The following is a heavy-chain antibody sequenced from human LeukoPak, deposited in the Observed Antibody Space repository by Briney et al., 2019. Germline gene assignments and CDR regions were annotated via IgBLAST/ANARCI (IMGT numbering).Heavy chain of an antibody. Sequence: PARSLRLSCAASGGNVSTYWMHWLHQPPRNGQLWVSRIKTDGSITNYADSVKVRFTISRDNAKNTLYLQMNSLRAEDTAVYYCARGAYSGYPGFDNWGQGTLVTVSS. CDR3: ARGAYSGYPGFDN. CDR2: IKTDGSIT. CDR1: GGNVSTYW. D-gene: IGHD5-12*01. J-gene: IGHJ4*02. V-gene: IGHV3-74*01.